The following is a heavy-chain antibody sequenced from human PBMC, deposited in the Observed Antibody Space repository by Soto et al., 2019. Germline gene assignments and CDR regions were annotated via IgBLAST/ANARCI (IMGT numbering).Heavy chain of an antibody. J-gene: IGHJ3*02. Sequence: GSLRLSCTASGFTFGDYAMSWFRQAPGKGLEWVGFIRSKAYGGTTEYAASVKGRFTISRDDSKSIAYLQMNSLKTEDTAVYYCTRGSHCSSTSCYLGPNAFDIWGQGTMVTVSS. CDR2: IRSKAYGGTT. D-gene: IGHD2-2*01. CDR1: GFTFGDYA. V-gene: IGHV3-49*03. CDR3: TRGSHCSSTSCYLGPNAFDI.